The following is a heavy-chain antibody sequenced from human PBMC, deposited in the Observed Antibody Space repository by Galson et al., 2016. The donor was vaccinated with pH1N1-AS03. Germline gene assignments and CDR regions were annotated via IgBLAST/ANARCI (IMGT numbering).Heavy chain of an antibody. D-gene: IGHD1-26*01. CDR3: ARGFILSGSFSGYFQH. Sequence: ETLSLTCAVSGYSISSGYYWGWIRQPPGKGLEWIVSIYPSGTIYYNPSLKSRVTISVHTSKNQFSLKLTSVTAADTAVFYCARGFILSGSFSGYFQHWGQGTLVTVSS. CDR2: IYPSGTI. CDR1: GYSISSGYY. V-gene: IGHV4-38-2*01. J-gene: IGHJ1*01.